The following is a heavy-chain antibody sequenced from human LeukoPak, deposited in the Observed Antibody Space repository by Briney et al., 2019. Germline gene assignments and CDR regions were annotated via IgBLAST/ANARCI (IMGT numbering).Heavy chain of an antibody. Sequence: ASVKVSCKASGYTFTSYDINWVRQATGQGLEWMGWMNPISGYTGFAQKFQGRVTMTGNTSISTPYMELSSLRSEDAAVYYCARGNRLYSSSWSALPFDIWGQGTMVTVSS. V-gene: IGHV1-8*01. CDR1: GYTFTSYD. CDR3: ARGNRLYSSSWSALPFDI. J-gene: IGHJ3*02. D-gene: IGHD6-13*01. CDR2: MNPISGYT.